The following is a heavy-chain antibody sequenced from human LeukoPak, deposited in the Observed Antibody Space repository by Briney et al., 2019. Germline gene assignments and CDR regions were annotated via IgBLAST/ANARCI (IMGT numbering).Heavy chain of an antibody. Sequence: GSLRLSCSVSGFSFKNAWMSWVRQAPGKGLEWVGRIKSESDGGTTLYAAPVTDRFTISRDDSKNTVYLQINSLRIADTAVYYCATGYGGISWGQGTLVTVSS. J-gene: IGHJ4*02. CDR3: ATGYGGIS. D-gene: IGHD4-23*01. V-gene: IGHV3-15*01. CDR2: IKSESDGGTT. CDR1: GFSFKNAW.